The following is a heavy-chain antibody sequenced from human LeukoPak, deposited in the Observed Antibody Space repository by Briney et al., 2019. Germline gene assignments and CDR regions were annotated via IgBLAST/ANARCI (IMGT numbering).Heavy chain of an antibody. J-gene: IGHJ4*02. CDR2: INAGNGNT. CDR1: GYTFTSYA. Sequence: GASVKVSCKASGYTFTSYAMHWVRQAPGQRLEWMGWINAGNGNTKYSQKFQGRVTITRGASASTAYMELSSLRSEDTAVYYCARDWAAAGTDYFDYWGQGTLVTVSS. D-gene: IGHD6-13*01. CDR3: ARDWAAAGTDYFDY. V-gene: IGHV1-3*01.